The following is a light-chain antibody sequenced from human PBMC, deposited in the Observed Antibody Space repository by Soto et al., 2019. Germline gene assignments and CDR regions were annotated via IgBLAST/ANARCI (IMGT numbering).Light chain of an antibody. CDR2: AAS. J-gene: IGKJ4*01. CDR3: QQANSFPLLT. CDR1: QSISSW. Sequence: DIQMTQSPSTLSASVGDRVTITCRASQSISSWLAWFQQKPGTAPKFLIYAASSLQSGVPSRFSGSGSGTDFTLTITSPQPEDFATYYCQQANSFPLLTFGGGTKVDI. V-gene: IGKV1-12*01.